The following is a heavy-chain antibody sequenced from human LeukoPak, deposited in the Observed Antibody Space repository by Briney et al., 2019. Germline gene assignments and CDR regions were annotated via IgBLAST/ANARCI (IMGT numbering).Heavy chain of an antibody. CDR1: GGSISGYY. Sequence: SSQTLSLTCTVSGGSISGYYWSWIRQPPGKGLEWIGYIYYRGSTNYNPSLMSRASISVDTSKNQFSLKLDSLTAADTAVYYCVRRGVLWFGELSYYYFDLWGRGTLVAVSS. CDR2: IYYRGST. J-gene: IGHJ2*01. CDR3: VRRGVLWFGELSYYYFDL. D-gene: IGHD3-10*01. V-gene: IGHV4-59*01.